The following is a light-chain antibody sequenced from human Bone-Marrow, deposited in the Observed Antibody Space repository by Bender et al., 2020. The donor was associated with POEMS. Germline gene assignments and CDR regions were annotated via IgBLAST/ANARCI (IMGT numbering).Light chain of an antibody. CDR2: DDS. CDR1: DMGSKS. J-gene: IGLJ2*01. Sequence: SYVLTQPPSVSVAPGQTATLTCGGDDMGSKSVHWYQQKPGQAPVLVVSDDSDRPSGIPERFSGSNSGITATLTISRVEAGDEADYYCQVWESSSDHVVFGGGTKLTVL. V-gene: IGLV3-21*02. CDR3: QVWESSSDHVV.